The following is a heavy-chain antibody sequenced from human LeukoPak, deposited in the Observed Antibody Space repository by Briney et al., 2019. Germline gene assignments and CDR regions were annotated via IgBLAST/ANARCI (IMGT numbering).Heavy chain of an antibody. V-gene: IGHV1-18*01. D-gene: IGHD2-2*01. CDR1: GYTFTSYG. Sequence: ASVNVSCKASGYTFTSYGISWVRQAPGQGLEWMGWISAYNGNTNYAQKLQGRVTMTTDTSTSTAYMELRSLRSDDTAVYYCARDGTIVVVPAAKVYYYYMDVWGKGTTVTVSS. CDR2: ISAYNGNT. CDR3: ARDGTIVVVPAAKVYYYYMDV. J-gene: IGHJ6*03.